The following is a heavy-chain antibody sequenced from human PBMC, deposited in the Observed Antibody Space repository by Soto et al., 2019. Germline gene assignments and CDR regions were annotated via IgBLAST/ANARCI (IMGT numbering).Heavy chain of an antibody. D-gene: IGHD6-13*01. J-gene: IGHJ4*02. CDR1: GFTFSSYS. V-gene: IGHV3-48*02. CDR2: ISSSSSTI. Sequence: EVQLVESGGGLVQPGGSLRLSCAASGFTFSSYSMNWVRQAPGKGLEWVSYISSSSSTIYYADSVKGRFIISRDNAKNSLYLQMNSLRDEDTAVYYCASVAAAGDDYWGQGTLVTVSS. CDR3: ASVAAAGDDY.